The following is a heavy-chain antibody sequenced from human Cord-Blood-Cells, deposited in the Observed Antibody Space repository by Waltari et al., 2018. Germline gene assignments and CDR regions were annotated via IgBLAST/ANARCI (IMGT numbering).Heavy chain of an antibody. Sequence: QVQLVESGGGVVQPGRSLRLSCAASGFTFSSYTMHWVRQAPGKGLEWVAVISYDGSNKYYADSVKGRFTISRDNSKNTLYLQINSLRAEDTAVYYCARGAARRDYWGQGTLVTVSS. CDR1: GFTFSSYT. J-gene: IGHJ4*02. CDR3: ARGAARRDY. D-gene: IGHD6-6*01. V-gene: IGHV3-30-3*01. CDR2: ISYDGSNK.